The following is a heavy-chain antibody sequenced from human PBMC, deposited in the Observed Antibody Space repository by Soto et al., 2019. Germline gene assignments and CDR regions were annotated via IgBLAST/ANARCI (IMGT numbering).Heavy chain of an antibody. D-gene: IGHD5-18*01. V-gene: IGHV4-34*01. Sequence: QVQLQQWGAGLLKPSETLSLTCAVYGGSFSGYYWSWIRQPPGKGLEWIGETNHSGSTNYNPSLKSRVTISVDTSKNQFSLKLSSVTAADTAVYYCARVARVDTAMVMFDYWGQGTLVTVSS. CDR1: GGSFSGYY. CDR3: ARVARVDTAMVMFDY. CDR2: TNHSGST. J-gene: IGHJ4*02.